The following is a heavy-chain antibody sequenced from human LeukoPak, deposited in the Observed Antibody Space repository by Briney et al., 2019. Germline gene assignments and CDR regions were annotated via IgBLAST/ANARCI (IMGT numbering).Heavy chain of an antibody. J-gene: IGHJ4*02. CDR3: AKQGVVIRVIRSGFHKEAYYFDS. CDR2: ISNGKT. V-gene: IGHV3-23*01. CDR1: AFPFSNHA. D-gene: IGHD3-22*01. Sequence: GGSLRLSCAPSAFPFSNHAMSWVRHPPGNGLEWVAAISNGKTYNADSDRDRISTSRVKPKITMSMQTYSLRAEDAAVYFCAKQGVVIRVIRSGFHKEAYYFDSRGQGALVTVSS.